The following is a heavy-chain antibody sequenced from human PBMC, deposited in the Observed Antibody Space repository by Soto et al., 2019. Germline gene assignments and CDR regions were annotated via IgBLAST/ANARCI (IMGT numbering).Heavy chain of an antibody. CDR1: GVSISTYY. V-gene: IGHV4-59*01. J-gene: IGHJ3*02. CDR2: VFYSGNT. D-gene: IGHD4-4*01. CDR3: ASRDYNVAVAI. Sequence: QVQLQESGPGLVKPSETLSLTCTVSGVSISTYYWTWIRQPPGKGLEWIGQVFYSGNTKYNPSLKRRVTIAVDASRNQFSLGLSSVTAADTDMYYCASRDYNVAVAIWGQGTGVTVSS.